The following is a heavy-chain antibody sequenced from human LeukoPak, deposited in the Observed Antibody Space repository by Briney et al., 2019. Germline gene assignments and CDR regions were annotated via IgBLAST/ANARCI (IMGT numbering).Heavy chain of an antibody. CDR2: IYHSGST. CDR1: GGSISSGGYY. J-gene: IGHJ5*02. D-gene: IGHD2-15*01. CDR3: ASGPHGGSCCQFDP. Sequence: PSETLSLTCTVSGGSISSGGYYWSWIRQPPGKGLEWIGYIYHSGSTYYNPSLKSRVTISVDRSKNQFSLKLSSVTAADTAVYYCASGPHGGSCCQFDPWGQGTLVTVSS. V-gene: IGHV4-30-2*01.